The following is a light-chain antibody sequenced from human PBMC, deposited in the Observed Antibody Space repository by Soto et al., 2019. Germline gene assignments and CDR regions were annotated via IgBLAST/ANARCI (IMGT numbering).Light chain of an antibody. Sequence: EVVMTQSPATLSVSPGERATLSCWASQSVRSDLAWYQQKPGQTPRLLIYGASTRAPGIPARFSGSGSGTEFTLTISSLQSEDFAVYYCQQYNNWPPSTFGQGTRLEI. CDR1: QSVRSD. J-gene: IGKJ5*01. CDR2: GAS. CDR3: QQYNNWPPST. V-gene: IGKV3-15*01.